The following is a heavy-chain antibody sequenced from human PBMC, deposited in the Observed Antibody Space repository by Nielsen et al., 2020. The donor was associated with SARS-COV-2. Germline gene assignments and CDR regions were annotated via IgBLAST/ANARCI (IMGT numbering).Heavy chain of an antibody. CDR3: ARGSGMGV. CDR1: GFTFANHW. Sequence: GGSLRLSCAASGFTFANHWMTWVRQAPGKGLEWVANIKQDGSEKYFVDSMQGRFTISRDNAKGSLFLQMNSLRADDTARYYCARGSGMGVWGQGTAVIVSS. J-gene: IGHJ6*02. V-gene: IGHV3-7*03. D-gene: IGHD3-10*01. CDR2: IKQDGSEK.